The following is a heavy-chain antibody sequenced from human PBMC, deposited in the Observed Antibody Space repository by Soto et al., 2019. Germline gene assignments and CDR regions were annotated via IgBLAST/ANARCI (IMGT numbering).Heavy chain of an antibody. D-gene: IGHD3-16*02. Sequence: QVHLKESGPGLVRPSQTLSLTCAVSGVSISIDAYYWSWIRQHPGKGLEWIGYISYSGSTYYNPCLKSRVTMSVDTSKKQFSLKLTSVTAADTGVYYCARYRFMDTWSKFDYWGQGTLVTVSS. CDR1: GVSISIDAYY. V-gene: IGHV4-31*11. CDR2: ISYSGST. J-gene: IGHJ4*02. CDR3: ARYRFMDTWSKFDY.